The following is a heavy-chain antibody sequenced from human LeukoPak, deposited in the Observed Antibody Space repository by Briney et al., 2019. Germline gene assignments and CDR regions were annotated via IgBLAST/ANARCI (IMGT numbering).Heavy chain of an antibody. V-gene: IGHV3-21*01. CDR1: GFTFSSYS. CDR2: ISSSSSYI. J-gene: IGHJ4*02. CDR3: ARDITLNY. Sequence: GGSLRLSCAASGFTFSSYSMNWVRQAPGKGLGWVSSISSSSSYISYADSVQGRFTISRDNAKNSLYLQMNSLRAEDTAVYYCARDITLNYWGQGTLVTVSS. D-gene: IGHD3-10*01.